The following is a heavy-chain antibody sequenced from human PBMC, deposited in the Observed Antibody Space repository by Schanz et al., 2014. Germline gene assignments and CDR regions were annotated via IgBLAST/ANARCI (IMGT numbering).Heavy chain of an antibody. Sequence: VQLVESGGGLVQPGGSLRLSCAVSGFTVSDHYMDWVRQAPGKGLEWVSYISSSSSYIYYADSMKGRFTISRDNAKNSLYLQMNSLRAKDTAVYYCARPIYDLWSGSFDYWGQGTLVTVSS. CDR2: ISSSSSYI. CDR3: ARPIYDLWSGSFDY. CDR1: GFTVSDHY. J-gene: IGHJ4*02. D-gene: IGHD3-3*01. V-gene: IGHV3-11*06.